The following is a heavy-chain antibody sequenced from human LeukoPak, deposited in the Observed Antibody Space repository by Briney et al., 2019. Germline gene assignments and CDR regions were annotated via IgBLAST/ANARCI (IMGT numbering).Heavy chain of an antibody. Sequence: GESLKISCEGSGYSFSNYWIAWVRQTPGKGLEWMGIVYPGDSDTRYSPSFQGQVTISADKSISTAYLHWSSLKASDSGIYYCARRVYGDYMFDSWGQGTLVTVSS. CDR2: VYPGDSDT. D-gene: IGHD4-17*01. CDR1: GYSFSNYW. V-gene: IGHV5-51*01. CDR3: ARRVYGDYMFDS. J-gene: IGHJ4*02.